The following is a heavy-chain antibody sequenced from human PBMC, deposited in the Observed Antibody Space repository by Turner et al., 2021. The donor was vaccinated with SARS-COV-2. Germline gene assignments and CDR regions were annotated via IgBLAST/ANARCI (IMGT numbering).Heavy chain of an antibody. V-gene: IGHV4-39*01. CDR3: AILVSTLGYYDYMDD. CDR1: GGSISSSSYY. J-gene: IGHJ6*03. Sequence: QLQLQESGPGLVKPSETLSLTCTVSGGSISSSSYYWGWIRQPPGKGLAWIGSSDYSCYTYYHPTRKSRVTISVKTYKNQLSRNVTAVDAADNAGYNCAILVSTLGYYDYMDDWGQGTTVTVSS. CDR2: SDYSCYT. D-gene: IGHD4-17*01.